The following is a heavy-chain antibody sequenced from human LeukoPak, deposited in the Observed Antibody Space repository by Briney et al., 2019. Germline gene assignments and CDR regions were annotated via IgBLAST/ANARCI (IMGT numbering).Heavy chain of an antibody. V-gene: IGHV3-53*01. D-gene: IGHD5-18*01. CDR2: IYSGGGT. CDR3: ARGEDTAKNAFDI. CDR1: GFSVSSNY. J-gene: IGHJ3*02. Sequence: GGSLRLSCTAPGFSVSSNYMSWVRQAPGRGLEWVSTIYSGGGTYYADSVKGRFTISRDNSKNTLYLQMNSLRAEDTAVYYCARGEDTAKNAFDIWGQGTLVTVSS.